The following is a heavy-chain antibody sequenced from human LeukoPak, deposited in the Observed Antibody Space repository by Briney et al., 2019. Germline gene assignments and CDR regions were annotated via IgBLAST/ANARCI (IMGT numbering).Heavy chain of an antibody. Sequence: GGSLRLSCIASGFAFDEHVMSWVRQVPGKGLEWVSGINWSGGSTGYADPLRGRFTISRDNAKNSLYLQMDSLRAEDTALYYCARAPITSPFYFDYWGQGTLVTVSS. CDR1: GFAFDEHV. J-gene: IGHJ4*02. CDR3: ARAPITSPFYFDY. V-gene: IGHV3-20*04. CDR2: INWSGGST. D-gene: IGHD2-2*01.